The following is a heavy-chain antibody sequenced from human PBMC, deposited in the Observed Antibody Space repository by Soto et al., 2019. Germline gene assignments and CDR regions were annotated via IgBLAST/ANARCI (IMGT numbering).Heavy chain of an antibody. CDR3: SGMKDSNPTPPFDY. CDR1: GYTFTSYG. J-gene: IGHJ4*02. D-gene: IGHD4-4*01. V-gene: IGHV1-18*01. CDR2: ISAYNGNT. Sequence: QVQLVQSGAEVKKPGASVKVSCKASGYTFTSYGISWVRQAPGQGLEWMGWISAYNGNTNYAQKLQGRGTMTTDTTTRTAYMEQRSLRTDDTAVYYCSGMKDSNPTPPFDYWGQGTLVTVSS.